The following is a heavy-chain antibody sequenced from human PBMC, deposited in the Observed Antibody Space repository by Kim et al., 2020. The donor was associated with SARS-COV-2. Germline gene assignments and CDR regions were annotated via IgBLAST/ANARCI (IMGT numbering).Heavy chain of an antibody. Sequence: SVKVSCKASGGTFSSYAISWVRQAPGQGLEWMGRIIPILGIANYAQKFQGRVTITADKSTSTAYMELSSLRSEDTAVYYCAKVVLDYYYGMDVWGQGTTVTVSS. CDR2: IIPILGIA. CDR1: GGTFSSYA. CDR3: AKVVLDYYYGMDV. J-gene: IGHJ6*02. V-gene: IGHV1-69*04.